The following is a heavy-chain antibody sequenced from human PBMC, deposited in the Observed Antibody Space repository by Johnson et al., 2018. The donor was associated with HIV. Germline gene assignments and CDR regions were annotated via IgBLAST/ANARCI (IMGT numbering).Heavy chain of an antibody. CDR2: IRYDGSNK. Sequence: QEKLVESGGGVVQPGGSLRLSCAASGFTFSSYGMHWVRQAPGKGLEWVAFIRYDGSNKYYTDSVKGRFPISRDNSKNTLYLQMNSLRAEATAVYYCTTGLSWDDAFDIWGQGTMVSVSS. CDR1: GFTFSSYG. CDR3: TTGLSWDDAFDI. V-gene: IGHV3-30*02. J-gene: IGHJ3*02. D-gene: IGHD1-26*01.